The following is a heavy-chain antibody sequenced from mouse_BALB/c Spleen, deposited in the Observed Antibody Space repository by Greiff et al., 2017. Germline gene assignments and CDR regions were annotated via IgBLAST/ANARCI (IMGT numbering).Heavy chain of an antibody. D-gene: IGHD2-1*01. CDR3: ARRTYLLWYLDD. CDR2: ISYSGST. V-gene: IGHV3-2*02. Sequence: EVKVEESGPGLVKPSQSLSLTCTVTGYSITSDYVWYWIRQFPGNKLEWMGYISYSGSTSYNPSLKSRISITRDTSKNQFFLQLNSVTTEDTATYYCARRTYLLWYLDDWGQGTTLTVSS. J-gene: IGHJ2*01. CDR1: GYSITSDYV.